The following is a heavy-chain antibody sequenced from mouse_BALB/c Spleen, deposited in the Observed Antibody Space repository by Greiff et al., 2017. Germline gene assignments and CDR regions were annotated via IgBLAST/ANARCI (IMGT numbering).Heavy chain of an antibody. J-gene: IGHJ1*01. V-gene: IGHV5-6-3*01. CDR3: AREDYYGSSLYWYFDV. D-gene: IGHD1-1*01. Sequence: EVQGVESGGGLVQPGGSLKLSCAASGFTFSSYGMSWVRQTPDKRLELVATINSNGGSTYYPDSVKGRFTISRDNAKNTLYLQMSSLKSEDTAMYYCAREDYYGSSLYWYFDVWGAGTTVTVSS. CDR1: GFTFSSYG. CDR2: INSNGGST.